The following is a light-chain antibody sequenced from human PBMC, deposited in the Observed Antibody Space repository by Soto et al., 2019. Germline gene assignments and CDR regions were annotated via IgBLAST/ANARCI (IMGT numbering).Light chain of an antibody. CDR2: YGS. CDR1: NIGSNT. J-gene: IGLJ2*01. Sequence: SYELIQPPSVSVAPGKTARISCGGNNIGSNTVHWYQQKPGQAPVLVIYYGSDRPSGIPERFSGSNSGNTATLTISRVEAGDEADYFCQVWDSTSDHPVFGVGTKLTVL. CDR3: QVWDSTSDHPV. V-gene: IGLV3-21*04.